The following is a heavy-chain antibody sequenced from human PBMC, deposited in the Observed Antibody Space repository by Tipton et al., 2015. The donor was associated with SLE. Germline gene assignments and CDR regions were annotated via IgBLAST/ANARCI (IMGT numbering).Heavy chain of an antibody. V-gene: IGHV4-59*11. D-gene: IGHD1-1*01. Sequence: TLSLTCTVSGGSISSHYLSWIRQPPGKGLEWIGYIYYSGSTDYNPSLKSRVTISVDTSKNQFSLKLSSVTAADTAVYYCARANGNWYFDLWGRGTLVTVSS. CDR2: IYYSGST. J-gene: IGHJ2*01. CDR3: ARANGNWYFDL. CDR1: GGSISSHY.